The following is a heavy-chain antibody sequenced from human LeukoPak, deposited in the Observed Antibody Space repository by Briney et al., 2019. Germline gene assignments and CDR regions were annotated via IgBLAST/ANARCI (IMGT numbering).Heavy chain of an antibody. CDR1: GLTFSDYY. CDR2: ITFSDSAT. J-gene: IGHJ4*02. V-gene: IGHV3-11*01. Sequence: PGGSLRLSCAASGLTFSDYYMSWIRQAPGKGLEWLSYITFSDSATYYADSVKGRFTVSRDNAKNSLYLQMNSLRAEDTAIYYCARDGITMVRGVIPDYWGQGTLVTVSS. CDR3: ARDGITMVRGVIPDY. D-gene: IGHD3-10*01.